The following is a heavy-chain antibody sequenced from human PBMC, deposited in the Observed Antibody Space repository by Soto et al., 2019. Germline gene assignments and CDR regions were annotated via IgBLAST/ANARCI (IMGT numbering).Heavy chain of an antibody. CDR1: GGSITNYY. CDR3: ARHGFGPLHGLVDV. V-gene: IGHV4-59*08. Sequence: QVQLQESGPGLVKPSETLSLTCTVSGGSITNYYCSWFRQPPGKGLEWIGYINYAGYPAYNLSLKRRVTLSMDAPKTPFSLMLASGTATDTAVYYCARHGFGPLHGLVDVWGRGTTVIVSS. CDR2: INYAGYP. J-gene: IGHJ6*02. D-gene: IGHD3-10*01.